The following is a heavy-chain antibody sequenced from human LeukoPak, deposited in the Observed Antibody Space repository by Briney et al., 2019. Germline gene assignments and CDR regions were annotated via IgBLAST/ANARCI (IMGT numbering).Heavy chain of an antibody. CDR3: AKDVNSSGYYLGFDY. Sequence: GGSLRLSCAASGFTFSTYAMSWVRQAPGKGLEWVTTISGGGDKQYADHVKGRFPVSRDDSKNTLYLQMNSLRAEDTALYYCAKDVNSSGYYLGFDYWGQGTLVTVSS. CDR2: ISGGGDK. D-gene: IGHD3-22*01. V-gene: IGHV3-23*01. CDR1: GFTFSTYA. J-gene: IGHJ4*02.